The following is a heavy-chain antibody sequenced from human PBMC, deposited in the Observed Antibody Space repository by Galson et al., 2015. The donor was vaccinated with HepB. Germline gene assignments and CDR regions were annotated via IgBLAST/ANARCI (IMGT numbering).Heavy chain of an antibody. Sequence: SCAASGFTFSGHALHWVRQAPGKGLEWVAVISYDGSNKHLADSVKGRFTISRDTSTNTVYLQLNSLRADDTAVYYCAKGAYSSSLMSGGWFDPWGQGTVVTVSS. J-gene: IGHJ5*02. CDR2: ISYDGSNK. D-gene: IGHD6-13*01. CDR1: GFTFSGHA. CDR3: AKGAYSSSLMSGGWFDP. V-gene: IGHV3-30*18.